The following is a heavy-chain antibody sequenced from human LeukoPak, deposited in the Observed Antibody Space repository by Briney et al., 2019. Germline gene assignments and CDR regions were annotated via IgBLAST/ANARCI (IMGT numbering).Heavy chain of an antibody. CDR3: ARAQRAYGDYHSFDY. D-gene: IGHD4-17*01. V-gene: IGHV3-30-3*01. J-gene: IGHJ4*02. CDR2: ISYDGSDK. Sequence: GGSLRLSCAASGFTFNTYAMHWVRQAPGQGLVWVAAISYDGSDKYYVDSVKGRFTISRDNSKDTLYLQMNSLRAEDTAVYYCARAQRAYGDYHSFDYWGQGTLVTVSS. CDR1: GFTFNTYA.